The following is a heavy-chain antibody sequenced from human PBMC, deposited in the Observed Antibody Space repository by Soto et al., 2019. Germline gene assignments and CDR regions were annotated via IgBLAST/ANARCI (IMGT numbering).Heavy chain of an antibody. CDR1: GFTFSNYG. J-gene: IGHJ4*02. CDR3: AKDAPPKQQLDGRIDY. Sequence: QVQLVESGGGVVQPGRSLRLSCAASGFTFSNYGMHWVRKAPGKGLEWVAVISYDGSNKYYADSVKGRFTISRDNSKNTLYLQMNSLRPEDTAVYYCAKDAPPKQQLDGRIDYWGQGTLVTVSS. V-gene: IGHV3-30*18. D-gene: IGHD6-13*01. CDR2: ISYDGSNK.